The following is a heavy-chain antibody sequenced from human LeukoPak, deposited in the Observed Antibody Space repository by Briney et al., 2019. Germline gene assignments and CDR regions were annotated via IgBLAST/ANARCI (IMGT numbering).Heavy chain of an antibody. V-gene: IGHV3-48*01. D-gene: IGHD1-7*01. CDR3: ARGATDTTRWFGP. Sequence: GGSLRLSCEASGFIFSTYSMNWVRQAPGKGLEWVSYISSSSSTIYYADSVKGRFTISRDNAKNSLYLQMNGLRVEDTAAYYCARGATDTTRWFGPWGQGTLVTVS. CDR1: GFIFSTYS. CDR2: ISSSSSTI. J-gene: IGHJ5*02.